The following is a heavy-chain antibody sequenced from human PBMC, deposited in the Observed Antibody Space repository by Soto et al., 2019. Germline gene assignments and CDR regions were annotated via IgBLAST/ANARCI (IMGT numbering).Heavy chain of an antibody. Sequence: SETLSLTCSVSGGSISGYYWSWIRQPPGKGLEYIGFIHSSGSTNSSPSLKSRVTLSVDTSRNQFSLILSSVTAADTAVYYCARYFCASGSNCFYFDSWGQGTQVTGSS. J-gene: IGHJ5*01. D-gene: IGHD6-13*01. CDR1: GGSISGYY. V-gene: IGHV4-59*12. CDR2: IHSSGST. CDR3: ARYFCASGSNCFYFDS.